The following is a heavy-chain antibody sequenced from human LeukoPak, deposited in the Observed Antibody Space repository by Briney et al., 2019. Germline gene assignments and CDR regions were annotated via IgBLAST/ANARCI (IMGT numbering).Heavy chain of an antibody. V-gene: IGHV7-4-1*02. CDR2: INTNTGNP. J-gene: IGHJ4*02. D-gene: IGHD3-10*01. Sequence: ASVKVSCKASGYTFTGYAMNWVRQAPGQGLEWMGWINTNTGNPTYAQGFTGRFVFSLDTSVSTAYLQISSLKAEDTAVYYCARAPSITMVRGVITFDYWGQGTLVTVSS. CDR1: GYTFTGYA. CDR3: ARAPSITMVRGVITFDY.